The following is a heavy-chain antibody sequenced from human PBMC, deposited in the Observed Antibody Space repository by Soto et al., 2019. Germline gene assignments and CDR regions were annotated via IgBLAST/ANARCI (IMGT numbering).Heavy chain of an antibody. Sequence: SETLSLTCAVYGGSFSGYYWSWIRQPPGKGLEWIGEINHSGSTNYNPSLKSRVTISVDTSKNQFSLKLSSVTAADTAVYYCARGEMERLSRWFDPWGQGTLVTVSS. CDR1: GGSFSGYY. CDR2: INHSGST. J-gene: IGHJ5*02. D-gene: IGHD6-25*01. CDR3: ARGEMERLSRWFDP. V-gene: IGHV4-34*01.